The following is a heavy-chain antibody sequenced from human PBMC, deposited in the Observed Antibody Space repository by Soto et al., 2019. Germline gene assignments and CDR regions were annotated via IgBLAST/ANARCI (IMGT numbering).Heavy chain of an antibody. J-gene: IGHJ1*01. D-gene: IGHD6-25*01. CDR2: IYYTGGT. V-gene: IGHV4-30-4*08. CDR3: ARGGSGWAEYFQH. Sequence: QVQLQESGPGLVEPSQTLSLTCTVSGGSIGSTDSYWSWIRRPPGKGLEWIGYIYYTGGTFYNPSLTSRLTISLETPCNLFSLTLTSVTATDTGIYYCARGGSGWAEYFQHWGQGTLVAVSS. CDR1: GGSIGSTDSY.